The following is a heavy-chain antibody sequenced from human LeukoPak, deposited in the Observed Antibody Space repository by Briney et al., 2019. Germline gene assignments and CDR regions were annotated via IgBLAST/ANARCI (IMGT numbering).Heavy chain of an antibody. CDR3: ARETTLTTHYFDY. CDR1: GFTFSDYY. V-gene: IGHV3-11*05. D-gene: IGHD4-11*01. CDR2: IGGTTTYT. J-gene: IGHJ4*02. Sequence: GGSLRLSCAASGFTFSDYYMSWIRQAPGKGLEWVSYIGGTTTYTNYADSVKGRFTISRDNAENSLYLQMNSLRAADTAVYYCARETTLTTHYFDYWGQGILVTVSS.